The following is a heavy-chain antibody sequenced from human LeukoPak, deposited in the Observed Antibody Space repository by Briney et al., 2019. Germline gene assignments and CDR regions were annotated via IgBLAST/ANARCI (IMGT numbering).Heavy chain of an antibody. V-gene: IGHV3-30*02. CDR1: GFTFSSYG. CDR3: AKDPTHYYDSSGYTYYFDY. D-gene: IGHD3-22*01. CDR2: IRYDGSNK. J-gene: IGHJ4*02. Sequence: PGGSLRLSCAASGFTFSSYGMHWVRQAPGKGLEWVAFIRYDGSNKYYADSVKGRFTISRDNSKNTLYLQMNSLRAEDTAVCYCAKDPTHYYDSSGYTYYFDYWGQGTLVTVSS.